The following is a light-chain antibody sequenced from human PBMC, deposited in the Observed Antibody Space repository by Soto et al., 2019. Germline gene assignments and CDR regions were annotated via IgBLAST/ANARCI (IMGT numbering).Light chain of an antibody. Sequence: EIVRTQSPATLSVSPGGRATLSCRASQSVSSNLAWYQQKPGQAPRLLIYDASNRASGIPARFSATGSETDFTLTISGLQSGDSAVYFCRQYNNWPFSFGQGTRLEIK. CDR1: QSVSSN. CDR3: RQYNNWPFS. CDR2: DAS. J-gene: IGKJ5*01. V-gene: IGKV3D-15*01.